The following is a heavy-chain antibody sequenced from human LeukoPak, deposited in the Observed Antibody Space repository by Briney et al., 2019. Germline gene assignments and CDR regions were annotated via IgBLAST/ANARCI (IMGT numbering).Heavy chain of an antibody. J-gene: IGHJ5*02. Sequence: GASVKVSCKASGYTFTSYDINWVRQATGQGLEWMGWMNPNSGNTGYARKFQGRVTMTRNTSISTAYMELSSLRSEDTAVYYCARGSTMVRGVIITSVRNWFDPWGQGTLVTVSS. CDR1: GYTFTSYD. V-gene: IGHV1-8*01. CDR2: MNPNSGNT. CDR3: ARGSTMVRGVIITSVRNWFDP. D-gene: IGHD3-10*01.